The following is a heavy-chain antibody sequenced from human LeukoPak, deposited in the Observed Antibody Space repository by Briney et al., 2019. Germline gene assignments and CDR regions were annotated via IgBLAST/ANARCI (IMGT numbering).Heavy chain of an antibody. CDR2: IIPIFGTA. CDR1: GGTFSSYA. D-gene: IGHD6-19*01. CDR3: ARARRAECSSGWYWFDL. Sequence: ASVKVSCKASGGTFSSYAISWVRQAPGQGLEWMGGIIPIFGTANYAQKFQGRVTITADKSTSTAYMELSSLRSEDTAVYYCARARRAECSSGWYWFDLWGQGTLVTVSS. V-gene: IGHV1-69*06. J-gene: IGHJ5*02.